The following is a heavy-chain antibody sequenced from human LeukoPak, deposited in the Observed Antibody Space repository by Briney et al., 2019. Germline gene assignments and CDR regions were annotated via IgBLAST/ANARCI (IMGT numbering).Heavy chain of an antibody. CDR1: GFTFSSYT. CDR3: TRVMQGATESNYYYYAMDV. D-gene: IGHD1-26*01. Sequence: PGGSLRLSCAASGFTFSSYTMHWVRQAPGKGLEYVSAIISHGGSTYYANSVQGRFTISRDNSKNTLYLQMGSLRAEDMAVYYCTRVMQGATESNYYYYAMDVWGQGTTVTVSS. CDR2: IISHGGST. J-gene: IGHJ6*02. V-gene: IGHV3-64*01.